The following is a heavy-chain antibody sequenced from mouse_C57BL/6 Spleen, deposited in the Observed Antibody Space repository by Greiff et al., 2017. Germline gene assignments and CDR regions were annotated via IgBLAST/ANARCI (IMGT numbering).Heavy chain of an antibody. CDR1: GYTFTSYW. CDR2: IHPNSGST. CDR3: AAHYCYGSMWYFDV. D-gene: IGHD1-1*01. V-gene: IGHV1-64*01. J-gene: IGHJ1*03. Sequence: QVQLQQPGAELVKPGASVKLSCKASGYTFTSYWMHWVKQRPGRGLEWIGMIHPNSGSTNYNEKFKSKATLTVDKSSSTAYMQLCSLTSEDSAVYYCAAHYCYGSMWYFDVWGTGTTVTVSA.